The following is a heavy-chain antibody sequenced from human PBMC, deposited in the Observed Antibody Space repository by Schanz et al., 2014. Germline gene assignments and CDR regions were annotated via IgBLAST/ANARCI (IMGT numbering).Heavy chain of an antibody. CDR1: GGSISSATSY. Sequence: QVQLQESGPGLVKPSETLSLTCTVSGGSISSATSYWGWIRQPPGKSLQWIGSIYYTGRSSYNPSLKSRVTISVDTSKNQFSLKLTSVTAADTAVYYCARGVRRGDGKNGYYNWFDPWGQGTLVTVSS. V-gene: IGHV4-39*07. D-gene: IGHD3-22*01. CDR2: IYYTGRS. J-gene: IGHJ5*02. CDR3: ARGVRRGDGKNGYYNWFDP.